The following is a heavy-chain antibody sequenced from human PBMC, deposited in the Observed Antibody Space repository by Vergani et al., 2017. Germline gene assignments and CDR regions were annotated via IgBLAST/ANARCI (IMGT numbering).Heavy chain of an antibody. CDR3: ATPRYCSSTSCYGYYYYYGMDV. V-gene: IGHV1-69*13. D-gene: IGHD2-2*01. J-gene: IGHJ6*02. CDR2: IIPIFGTA. CDR1: GYSFNNYA. Sequence: QEQLVQSGSELKKPGASVKVSCKASGYSFNNYAIHWVRQAPGQGLEWMGGIIPIFGTANYAQKFQGRVTITADESTSTAYMELSSLRSEDTAVYYCATPRYCSSTSCYGYYYYYGMDVWGQGTTVTVSS.